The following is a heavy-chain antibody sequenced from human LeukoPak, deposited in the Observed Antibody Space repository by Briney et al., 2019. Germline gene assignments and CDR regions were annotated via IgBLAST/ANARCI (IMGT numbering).Heavy chain of an antibody. CDR2: ISSSSSYI. V-gene: IGHV3-21*01. J-gene: IGHJ4*02. Sequence: GGSLRLSCAASGFTFSSYSMNWVRQAPGKGLEWVSSISSSSSYIYYAVSVKGRFTISRDNAKNSLYLQMNSLRAEDTAVYYCAREIEAADDYWGQGTLVTVSS. CDR1: GFTFSSYS. CDR3: AREIEAADDY. D-gene: IGHD2-15*01.